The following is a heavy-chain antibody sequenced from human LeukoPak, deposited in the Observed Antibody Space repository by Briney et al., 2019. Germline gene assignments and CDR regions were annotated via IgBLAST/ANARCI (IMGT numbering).Heavy chain of an antibody. CDR3: AKDSRLWQPYYFDY. CDR1: GFTCSSYA. D-gene: IGHD5-18*01. CDR2: ISGSGGSR. Sequence: PGGSLRLPCAVCGFTCSSYAMSWVRDAPEKGVEGVSAISGSGGSRYYADSVKRRFFISRDDSKNTLYLQMNSLRVEDTAVYYCAKDSRLWQPYYFDYWGQGTLVTVSS. V-gene: IGHV3-23*01. J-gene: IGHJ4*02.